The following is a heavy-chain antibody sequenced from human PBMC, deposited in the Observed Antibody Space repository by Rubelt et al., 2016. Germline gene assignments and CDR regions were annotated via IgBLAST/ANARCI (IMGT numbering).Heavy chain of an antibody. CDR3: ARVYTGSDI. Sequence: QLQLQESGPGLVKPSETLSLNCTVSGGSVSSSSYYWGWVRQPPGKGLEWIGSIYYSGSTYYNPSLKSRVTISVDTSKNQFSLKLSSMTAADTAGYYCARVYTGSDIWGQGTMVTVSS. CDR2: IYYSGST. V-gene: IGHV4-39*07. CDR1: GGSVSSSSYY. D-gene: IGHD3-16*01. J-gene: IGHJ3*02.